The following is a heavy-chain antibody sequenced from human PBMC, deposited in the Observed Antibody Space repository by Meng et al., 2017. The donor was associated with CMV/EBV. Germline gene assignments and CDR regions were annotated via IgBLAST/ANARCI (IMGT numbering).Heavy chain of an antibody. CDR2: ISSSSSTI. D-gene: IGHD3-16*01. CDR3: ARVTMGIRLGDTSGLDY. Sequence: GESLKISCAASGFTFSSYSMNWVRQAPGKGLEWVSYISSSSSTIYYADSVKGRFTISRDNAKNSLYLQMNSLRAEDTAVYYCARVTMGIRLGDTSGLDYWGQGTLVNVSS. J-gene: IGHJ4*02. CDR1: GFTFSSYS. V-gene: IGHV3-48*04.